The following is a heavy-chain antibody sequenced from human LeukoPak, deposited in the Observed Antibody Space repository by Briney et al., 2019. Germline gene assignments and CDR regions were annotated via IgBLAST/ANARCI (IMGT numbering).Heavy chain of an antibody. CDR3: ASPEGYSGYDHYYYGMDV. D-gene: IGHD5-12*01. V-gene: IGHV1-69*06. CDR1: GGTFSSYA. J-gene: IGHJ6*04. Sequence: SVKVSCKASGGTFSSYAISWVRQAPGQGLEWRGGIIPIFGTANYAQKFQGRVTITADKSTSTAYMELSSLRSEDTAVYYCASPEGYSGYDHYYYGMDVWGKGTTVTVSS. CDR2: IIPIFGTA.